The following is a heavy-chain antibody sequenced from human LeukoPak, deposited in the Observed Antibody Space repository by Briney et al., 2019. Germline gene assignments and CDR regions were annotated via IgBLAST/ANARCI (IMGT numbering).Heavy chain of an antibody. D-gene: IGHD3-10*01. CDR2: IYYSGST. V-gene: IGHV4-59*01. J-gene: IGHJ4*02. CDR1: GGSISSYY. CDR3: ARGSYYYGSGLDY. Sequence: PSETLSLTCTVSGGSISSYYWSWIRQPPGKGLEWIGYIYYSGSTNYNPSLKSRVTISVDTSKNQCSLKLSSVTAADTAVYYCARGSYYYGSGLDYWGQGTLVTVSS.